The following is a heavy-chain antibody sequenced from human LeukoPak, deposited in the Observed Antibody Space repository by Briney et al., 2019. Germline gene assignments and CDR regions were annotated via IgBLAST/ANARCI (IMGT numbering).Heavy chain of an antibody. J-gene: IGHJ4*02. D-gene: IGHD5-18*01. CDR3: ARRGEAMDPFDY. V-gene: IGHV5-51*01. CDR2: IYPGDSDT. CDR1: GYSFTGNW. Sequence: GESLKISCKASGYSFTGNWIGWVRQMPGKGLEWMGIIYPGDSDTRYSPSFQGQVAISADKSISTAYLQWSSLKASDTAIYYCARRGEAMDPFDYWGQGTLVTVSS.